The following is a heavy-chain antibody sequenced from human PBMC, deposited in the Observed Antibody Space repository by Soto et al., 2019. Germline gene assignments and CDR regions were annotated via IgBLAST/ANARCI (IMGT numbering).Heavy chain of an antibody. V-gene: IGHV4-4*02. D-gene: IGHD3-10*01. CDR1: GGSISSSNW. J-gene: IGHJ3*02. CDR2: IYHSGST. CDR3: ARYYYWWCAFDI. Sequence: SETLSLTCAVSGGSISSSNWWSWVRQPPGKGLEWIGEIYHSGSTNYNPSLKSRVTISVDKSKNQFSLKLSSVTAADAAVYYCARYYYWWCAFDIWGQGTMVTVSS.